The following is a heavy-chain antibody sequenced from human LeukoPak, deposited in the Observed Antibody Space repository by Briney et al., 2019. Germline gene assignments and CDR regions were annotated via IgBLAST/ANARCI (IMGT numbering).Heavy chain of an antibody. Sequence: GGSLRLSCAASGFTFSSYSMNWVRQAPGKGREWVSSISSSSSYIYYADSVKGRFTISRDNAKNSLYLQMNSLRAEDTAVYYCATGGFSGSYLVAWGQGTLVTVSS. CDR2: ISSSSSYI. CDR1: GFTFSSYS. CDR3: ATGGFSGSYLVA. J-gene: IGHJ5*02. V-gene: IGHV3-21*01. D-gene: IGHD1-26*01.